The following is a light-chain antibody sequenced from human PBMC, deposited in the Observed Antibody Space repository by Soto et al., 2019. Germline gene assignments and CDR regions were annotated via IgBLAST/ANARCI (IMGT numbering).Light chain of an antibody. CDR1: RSDVGGYNY. V-gene: IGLV2-11*01. J-gene: IGLJ1*01. CDR2: GVS. CDR3: CSYAGTPYV. Sequence: QSALTQPRSVSASPGQSVTISCTGTRSDVGGYNYVSWYQHHPGKAPKPMIYGVSERPSGVPDRFSGSKSGNTASLTISGLQAEDEADYYCCSYAGTPYVFGTGTKVTVL.